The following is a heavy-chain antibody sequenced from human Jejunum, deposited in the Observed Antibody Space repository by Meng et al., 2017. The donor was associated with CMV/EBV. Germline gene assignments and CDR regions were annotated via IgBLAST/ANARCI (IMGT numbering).Heavy chain of an antibody. Sequence: QVRLVGSGGGVVQPGGSLRLSCAASGFTFSNYGIHWVRQAPGKGLEWVAFIEHDGSNKYYADSVKGRFTISRDNSKNTLYLQMNSLRVEDTAVYYCAKDVGYWGQGTLVTVSS. CDR3: AKDVGY. J-gene: IGHJ4*02. CDR1: GFTFSNYG. D-gene: IGHD1-26*01. CDR2: IEHDGSNK. V-gene: IGHV3-30*02.